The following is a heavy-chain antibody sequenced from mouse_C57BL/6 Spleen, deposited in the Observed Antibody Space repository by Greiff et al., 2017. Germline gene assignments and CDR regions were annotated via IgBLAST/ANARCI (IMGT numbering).Heavy chain of an antibody. Sequence: VQLQQPGAELVKPGASVKLSCKASGYTFTSYWMHWEKQRPGQGLEWIGMIHPNSGSTNYNEKFKSKATLTVDKSSSTAYMQLSSLTSEDSAVYYCARSGGDYDEGFAYWGQGTLVTVSA. D-gene: IGHD2-4*01. CDR3: ARSGGDYDEGFAY. J-gene: IGHJ3*01. CDR1: GYTFTSYW. V-gene: IGHV1-64*01. CDR2: IHPNSGST.